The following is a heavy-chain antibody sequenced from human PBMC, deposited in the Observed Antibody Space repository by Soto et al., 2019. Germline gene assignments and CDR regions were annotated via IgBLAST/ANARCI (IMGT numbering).Heavy chain of an antibody. J-gene: IGHJ4*02. D-gene: IGHD3-10*01. V-gene: IGHV3-21*01. CDR3: ARGLPDGSGQYCDY. CDR1: GFTFSSYS. Sequence: EVQLVGSGGGLVKPGGSLRLSCAASGFTFSSYSMNWVRQAPGKGLEWVSSISSSSSYIYYGDSVKGRFTISRDNAKNSLYLQMNSLRAEDTAVYYCARGLPDGSGQYCDYWGQGTLVTVSS. CDR2: ISSSSSYI.